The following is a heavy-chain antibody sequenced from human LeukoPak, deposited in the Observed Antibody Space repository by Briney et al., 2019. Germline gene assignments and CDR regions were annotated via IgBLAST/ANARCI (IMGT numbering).Heavy chain of an antibody. CDR3: ARSTGSTMFIDY. V-gene: IGHV4-59*01. CDR2: IYYSGNT. CDR1: GGSISPYY. J-gene: IGHJ4*02. Sequence: KSSETLSLTCTVSGGSISPYYWSWIRQPPGKGLEWLGYIYYSGNTEYKPSLKSRVAMSVDTSKNQFSLRLSPVTAADTAVYYCARSTGSTMFIDYWGQGTLVTVSS. D-gene: IGHD3-10*02.